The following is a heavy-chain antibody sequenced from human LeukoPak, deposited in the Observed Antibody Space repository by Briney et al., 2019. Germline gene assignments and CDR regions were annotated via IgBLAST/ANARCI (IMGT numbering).Heavy chain of an antibody. CDR3: ARDWGYCSGGSCYRGAFDI. J-gene: IGHJ3*02. CDR1: GYTFTSYY. D-gene: IGHD2-15*01. Sequence: EASVKVSCKASGYTFTSYYIHWVRQAPGQGLEWMGIINPSDGSTSYAQKFQGRLTMTRDMSTSTVYMELSSLRSENTAVYYCARDWGYCSGGSCYRGAFDIWGQGTMVTVSS. V-gene: IGHV1-46*01. CDR2: INPSDGST.